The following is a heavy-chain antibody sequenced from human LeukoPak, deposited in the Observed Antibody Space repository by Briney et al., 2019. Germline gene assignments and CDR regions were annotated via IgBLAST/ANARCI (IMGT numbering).Heavy chain of an antibody. Sequence: SVKVSCKASGGTFSSYAISWVRQAPGQGLEWMGGIIPIFGTANYAQKFQGRVTITTDESTSTAYMELSSLRSEDTAVYYCASSRCCSGGSCYDYMDVWGKGTTVTVSS. D-gene: IGHD2-15*01. CDR2: IIPIFGTA. V-gene: IGHV1-69*05. CDR1: GGTFSSYA. CDR3: ASSRCCSGGSCYDYMDV. J-gene: IGHJ6*03.